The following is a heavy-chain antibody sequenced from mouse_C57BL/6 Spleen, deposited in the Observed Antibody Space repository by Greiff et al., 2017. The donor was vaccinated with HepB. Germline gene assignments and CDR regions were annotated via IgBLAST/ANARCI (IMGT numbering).Heavy chain of an antibody. CDR1: GFTFSSYA. CDR3: ARDTDGYRDY. J-gene: IGHJ2*01. CDR2: ISDGGSYT. D-gene: IGHD2-3*01. Sequence: EVQRVESGGGLVKPGGSLKLSCAASGFTFSSYAMSWVRQTPDKRLEWVATISDGGSYTYYPDNVKGRFTISRDNAKNNLYLQMSHLKSEDTAMYYCARDTDGYRDYWGQGTTLTVSS. V-gene: IGHV5-4*01.